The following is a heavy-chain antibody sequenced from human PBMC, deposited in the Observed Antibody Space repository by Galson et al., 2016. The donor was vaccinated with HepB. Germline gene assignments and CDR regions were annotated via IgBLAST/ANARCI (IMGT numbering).Heavy chain of an antibody. CDR3: AKSSGRAVTTLDYYYGMDV. J-gene: IGHJ6*02. CDR1: GFTVSNNY. D-gene: IGHD4-17*01. Sequence: SLRLSCAVSGFTVSNNYMSWVRQAPGKGLEWVSTISHSGGSTYYADSVKGRFTVSRDNSKNTVFLQMNSLRAENTAVYYCAKSSGRAVTTLDYYYGMDVWGQGTTVTVSS. CDR2: ISHSGGST. V-gene: IGHV3-23*01.